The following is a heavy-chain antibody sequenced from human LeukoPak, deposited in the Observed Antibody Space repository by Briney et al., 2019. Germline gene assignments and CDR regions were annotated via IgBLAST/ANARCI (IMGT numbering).Heavy chain of an antibody. D-gene: IGHD3-3*01. CDR2: ISGSGGST. CDR3: AKVWSADFWSGYFTWFDP. V-gene: IGHV3-23*01. CDR1: GFTFSVYA. J-gene: IGHJ5*02. Sequence: GGSLRLSCTASGFTFSVYAMIWVRQAPEKGLEWVSGISGSGGSTYYADSVKGRFTISRDNSKNTLYLQMNSLRAEDTAVYYCAKVWSADFWSGYFTWFDPWGQGTLATVSS.